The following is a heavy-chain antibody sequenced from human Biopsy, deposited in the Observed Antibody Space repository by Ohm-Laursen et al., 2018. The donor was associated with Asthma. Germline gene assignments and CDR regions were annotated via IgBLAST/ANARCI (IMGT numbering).Heavy chain of an antibody. D-gene: IGHD3-22*01. J-gene: IGHJ4*02. CDR2: ISWNSATI. CDR3: AKVRSDWVITESFDY. V-gene: IGHV3-9*01. Sequence: SLRLSCAASGFKFDESTMHWVRQAPGKGLEWVSGISWNSATIGYADSVEGRFTISRDNAKNSVFLHMDSLRPEDTAFYYCAKVRSDWVITESFDYWGQGVLVTVSS. CDR1: GFKFDEST.